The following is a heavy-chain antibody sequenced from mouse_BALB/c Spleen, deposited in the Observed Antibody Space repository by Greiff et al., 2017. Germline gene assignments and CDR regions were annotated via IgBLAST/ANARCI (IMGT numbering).Heavy chain of an antibody. D-gene: IGHD1-2*01. CDR1: GYTFSSYW. V-gene: IGHV1-9*01. Sequence: QVQLQQSGAELMKPGASVKISCKATGYTFSSYWIEWVKQRPGHGLEWIGEILPGSGSTNYNEKFKGKATFTADTSSNTAYMQLSSLTSEDSAVYYCARRSLSVYGYEFAYWGQGTLVTVSA. CDR2: ILPGSGST. CDR3: ARRSLSVYGYEFAY. J-gene: IGHJ3*01.